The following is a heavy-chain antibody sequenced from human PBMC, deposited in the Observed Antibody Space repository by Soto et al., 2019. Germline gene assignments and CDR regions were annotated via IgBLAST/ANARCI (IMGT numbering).Heavy chain of an antibody. CDR3: ARGERWLQLLRQIDY. CDR1: GFTFSSYA. D-gene: IGHD5-12*01. Sequence: PGGSLRLSCAASGFTFSSYAMHWVRQAPGKGLEWVAVISYDGSNKYYADSVKGRFTISRDNSKNTLYLQMNSLRAEDTAVYYCARGERWLQLLRQIDYWGQGTLVTVSS. CDR2: ISYDGSNK. V-gene: IGHV3-30-3*01. J-gene: IGHJ4*02.